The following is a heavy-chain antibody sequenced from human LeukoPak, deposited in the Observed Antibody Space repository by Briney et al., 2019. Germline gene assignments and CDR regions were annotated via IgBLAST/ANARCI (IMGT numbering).Heavy chain of an antibody. CDR2: ISSNGGST. J-gene: IGHJ6*02. V-gene: IGHV3-64*01. CDR3: ARGSSSGGVSMANPYYYYGMDV. D-gene: IGHD2-8*01. Sequence: PGGSLRLSCAASGFTFSSYAMHWVRQAPGKGLEYVSAISSNGGSTYYANSVKGRFTISRDNSKNTLYLQMGSLRAEDMAVYYCARGSSSGGVSMANPYYYYGMDVWGQGTTVTVSS. CDR1: GFTFSSYA.